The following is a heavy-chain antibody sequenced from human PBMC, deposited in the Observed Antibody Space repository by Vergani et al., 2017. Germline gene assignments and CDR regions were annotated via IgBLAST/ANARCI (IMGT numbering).Heavy chain of an antibody. CDR3: AIFPDYGSGSYYYYYGMDV. V-gene: IGHV4-59*01. Sequence: QVQLQESGPGLVKPSETLSLTCTVSGGSISSYYWSWIRQPPGKGLEWIGYIYYSGSTNYNPSLKSRVTISVDTSKNQFSLKLSSVTAADTAVYYCAIFPDYGSGSYYYYYGMDVWGQGTTVTVSS. CDR1: GGSISSYY. J-gene: IGHJ6*02. CDR2: IYYSGST. D-gene: IGHD3-10*01.